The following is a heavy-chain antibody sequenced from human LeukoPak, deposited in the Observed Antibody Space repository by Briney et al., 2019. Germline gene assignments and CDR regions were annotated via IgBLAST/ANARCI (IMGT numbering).Heavy chain of an antibody. CDR1: GSSISSYY. CDR3: ARGGYSSGFDP. D-gene: IGHD6-19*01. J-gene: IGHJ5*02. V-gene: IGHV4-59*01. Sequence: PSETLSLTCTVSGSSISSYYWSWIRQPPGKGLEWIGYIYYSGSTNYNPSLKSRVTISVDTSKNQFSLKLSSVTAADTAVYYCARGGYSSGFDPWGQGTLVTVSS. CDR2: IYYSGST.